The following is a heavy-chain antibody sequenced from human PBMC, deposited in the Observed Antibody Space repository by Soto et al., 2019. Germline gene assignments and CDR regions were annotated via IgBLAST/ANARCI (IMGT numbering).Heavy chain of an antibody. Sequence: SVKVSCKASGGTFSSYAISWVRQAPGQGLEWMGGIIPIFGTANYAQKFQGRVTITADESTSTAYMELSSLRSEDTAVYYCARDKAIFGVVISPKVYYGMDVWGQGTTVTVSS. D-gene: IGHD3-3*01. CDR2: IIPIFGTA. CDR1: GGTFSSYA. CDR3: ARDKAIFGVVISPKVYYGMDV. V-gene: IGHV1-69*13. J-gene: IGHJ6*02.